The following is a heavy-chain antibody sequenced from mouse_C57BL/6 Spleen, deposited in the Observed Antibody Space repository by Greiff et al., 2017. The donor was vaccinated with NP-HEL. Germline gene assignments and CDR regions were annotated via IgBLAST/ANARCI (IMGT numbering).Heavy chain of an antibody. V-gene: IGHV3-6*01. Sequence: VQLKESGPGLVKPSQSLSLTCSVTGYSITSGYYWNWIRQFPGNKLEWMGYISYDGSNNYNPSLKNRISITRDTAKNQFFLKLNSVTTEDTATYYCARRHGTTTFYFDYWGQGTTLTVSS. J-gene: IGHJ2*01. CDR1: GYSITSGYY. D-gene: IGHD1-1*01. CDR3: ARRHGTTTFYFDY. CDR2: ISYDGSN.